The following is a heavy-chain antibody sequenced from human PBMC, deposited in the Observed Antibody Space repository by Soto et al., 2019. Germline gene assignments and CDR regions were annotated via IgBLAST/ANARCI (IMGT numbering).Heavy chain of an antibody. V-gene: IGHV4-59*02. Sequence: ASETLSLTCTVSGASVTGFYWSWIRQPPGKGLEWIGYVFHSGSSNYNPSLKSRVTISVDTSKSQISLRLTSVTAADTAMYYCASSYYYDSSGGYGMDVWGQGTTVTVSS. J-gene: IGHJ6*02. CDR3: ASSYYYDSSGGYGMDV. CDR2: VFHSGSS. D-gene: IGHD3-22*01. CDR1: GASVTGFY.